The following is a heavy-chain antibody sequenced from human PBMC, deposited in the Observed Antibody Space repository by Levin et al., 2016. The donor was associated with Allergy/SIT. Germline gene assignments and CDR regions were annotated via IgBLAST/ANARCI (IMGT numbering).Heavy chain of an antibody. V-gene: IGHV4-39*01. CDR2: LYYSGTT. D-gene: IGHD3-22*01. CDR1: GGSISSRNFF. J-gene: IGHJ5*02. Sequence: SETLSLTCTVSGGSISSRNFFWAWIRQPPGKGLEWIGSLYYSGTTYYSASLKSRVSITVDTSKNHLSLRLSSVTAADTAVYYCANGASGVPMIPVPYKAWGQGTLVTVSS. CDR3: ANGASGVPMIPVPYKA.